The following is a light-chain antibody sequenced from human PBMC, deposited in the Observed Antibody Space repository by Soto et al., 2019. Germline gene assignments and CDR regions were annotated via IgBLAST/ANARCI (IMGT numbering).Light chain of an antibody. J-gene: IGKJ1*01. CDR2: AAS. V-gene: IGKV1-5*01. CDR1: QSLRGW. CDR3: QQYYSYPWT. Sequence: DIQMTQSPSTLCASVGDRVTITCRASQSLRGWLAWYQQRPGKAPKLLIYAASTLQSGVPSRFSGSGSGTDFTLTISCLQSEDFATYYCQQYYSYPWTFGQGTKVDIK.